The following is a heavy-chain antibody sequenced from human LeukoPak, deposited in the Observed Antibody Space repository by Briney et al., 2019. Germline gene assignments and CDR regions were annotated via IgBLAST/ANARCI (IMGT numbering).Heavy chain of an antibody. Sequence: GGSLRLSCAVSGFTFNNYGMHWVRQAPGKGLEWVAVISSDGTQKYYADSVKGRVTISRDDFKKTVYLQMNSLRGEDTAVYYCAKSLGGYNTGDYYYYGMDVWGQGTTVSVSS. CDR2: ISSDGTQK. J-gene: IGHJ6*02. CDR1: GFTFNNYG. CDR3: AKSLGGYNTGDYYYYGMDV. D-gene: IGHD5-24*01. V-gene: IGHV3-30*18.